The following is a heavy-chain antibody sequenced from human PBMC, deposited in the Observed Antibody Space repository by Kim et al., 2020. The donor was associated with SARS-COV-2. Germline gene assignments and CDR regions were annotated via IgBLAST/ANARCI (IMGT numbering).Heavy chain of an antibody. CDR3: ARDRMGYYYYSSGYRSPNNYYNCGMDV. V-gene: IGHV3-53*01. CDR1: GFTVSSNY. CDR2: IYSGGST. Sequence: GGSLRLSCAASGFTVSSNYMSWVRQAPGKGLEWVSVIYSGGSTYSADSVKGRFTISRDNSKNTLYLQMNSVRAEDTAVYYCARDRMGYYYYSSGYRSPNNYYNCGMDVWCQGTTVSVS. J-gene: IGHJ6*02. D-gene: IGHD3-22*01.